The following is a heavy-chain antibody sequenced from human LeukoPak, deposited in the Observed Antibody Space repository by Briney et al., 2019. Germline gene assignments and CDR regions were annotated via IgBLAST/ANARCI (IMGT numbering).Heavy chain of an antibody. CDR1: GGSISGGSYY. Sequence: SQTLSLTCSVSGGSISGGSYYWSWIRQPAGKGLEWVGRIYSSGSTNYNPSLKSRVTMSVDTSKNHFSLKVSSVIAADTALYYCARGSIAASGAKWFDPWGQGTLVTVSS. V-gene: IGHV4-61*02. J-gene: IGHJ5*02. D-gene: IGHD6-13*01. CDR3: ARGSIAASGAKWFDP. CDR2: IYSSGST.